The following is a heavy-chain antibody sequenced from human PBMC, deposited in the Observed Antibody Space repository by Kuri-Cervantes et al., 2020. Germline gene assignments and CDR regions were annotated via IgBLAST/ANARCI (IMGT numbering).Heavy chain of an antibody. V-gene: IGHV4-59*01. Sequence: GPLRLSFNVSGCSMSSYYWGWFRQPPGKGLEWIGYIDYSGSTNYNPSLKSRVTISVDTDKTQFTLKLSSVTATDTAVYYCAGYSSGWRYYYYGMDVWGQGTMVTVSS. CDR2: IDYSGST. CDR3: AGYSSGWRYYYYGMDV. J-gene: IGHJ6*02. CDR1: GCSMSSYY. D-gene: IGHD6-19*01.